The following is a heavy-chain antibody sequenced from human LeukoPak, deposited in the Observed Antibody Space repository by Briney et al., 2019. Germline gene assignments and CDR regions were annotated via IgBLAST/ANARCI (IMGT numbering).Heavy chain of an antibody. J-gene: IGHJ4*02. CDR1: GYTVTGYY. V-gene: IGHV1-2*06. Sequence: ASVKVSCKASGYTVTGYYMHWVRQAPGQGLEWMGRINPNSGGTNYAQKFQGRVTMTRDTSISTAYMELSRLRSDDTAVYYCARDSDTYDYVWGSYRFDYWGQGTLVTVSS. CDR3: ARDSDTYDYVWGSYRFDY. D-gene: IGHD3-16*02. CDR2: INPNSGGT.